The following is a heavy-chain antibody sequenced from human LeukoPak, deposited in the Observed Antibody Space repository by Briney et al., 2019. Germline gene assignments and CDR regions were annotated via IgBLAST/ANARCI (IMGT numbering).Heavy chain of an antibody. CDR1: GFTFSNYW. CDR2: IWYDGSNK. J-gene: IGHJ4*02. V-gene: IGHV3-33*08. D-gene: IGHD4-11*01. Sequence: AGGSLRLSCAASGFTFSNYWMSWVRQAPGKGLEWVAIIWYDGSNKYYGDSVKGRFTISRDNSKNTVYLQMSSLRAEDTAVYYCARGLTSTWPANFDFWGQGTLVTVSS. CDR3: ARGLTSTWPANFDF.